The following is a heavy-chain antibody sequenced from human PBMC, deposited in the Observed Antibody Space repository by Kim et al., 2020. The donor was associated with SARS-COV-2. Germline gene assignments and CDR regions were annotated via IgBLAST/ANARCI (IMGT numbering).Heavy chain of an antibody. CDR3: AMDYYDSSGYGPVDY. J-gene: IGHJ4*02. D-gene: IGHD3-22*01. CDR2: ISYDGSNK. CDR1: GFTFSSYG. V-gene: IGHV3-33*05. Sequence: GGSLRLSCAASGFTFSSYGMQWFRQAPGKGLEWVAVISYDGSNKYYADSVKGRFTISRDNSKNTLYLQMNSLRAEDTAVYYCAMDYYDSSGYGPVDYWGQGTLVTVSS.